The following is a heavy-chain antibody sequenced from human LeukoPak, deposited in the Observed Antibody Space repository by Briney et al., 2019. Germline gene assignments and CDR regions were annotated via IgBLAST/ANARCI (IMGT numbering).Heavy chain of an antibody. CDR3: AKQNSRGFDY. CDR2: ISEGADIT. J-gene: IGHJ4*02. D-gene: IGHD2/OR15-2a*01. V-gene: IGHV3-23*01. CDR1: GFTFRSYA. Sequence: GGSLRLSCAASGFTFRSYAMNWVRQAPGKGLECVSGISEGADITYYGGSVKGRFTISRDNSKNTLYLQMNSLGAEDTAVYYCAKQNSRGFDYWGQGTLVTVSS.